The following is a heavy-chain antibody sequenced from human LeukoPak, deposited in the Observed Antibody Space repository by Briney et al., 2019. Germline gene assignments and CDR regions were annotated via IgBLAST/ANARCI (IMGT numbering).Heavy chain of an antibody. CDR3: ARTYGSGTSFDY. CDR1: GYSFTNCW. CDR2: IYPSDSDT. Sequence: GESLKISCKGSGYSFTNCWIGWVRQMPGKGLEWMGIIYPSDSDTRYSPSFQGQVTISADKSISAAYLQWSSLKASDTALYYCARTYGSGTSFDYWGQGTLVTVSS. V-gene: IGHV5-51*01. J-gene: IGHJ4*02. D-gene: IGHD3-10*01.